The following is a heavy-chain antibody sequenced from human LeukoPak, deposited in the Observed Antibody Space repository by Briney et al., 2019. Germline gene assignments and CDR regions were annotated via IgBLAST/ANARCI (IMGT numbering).Heavy chain of an antibody. Sequence: SETLSLTCTVSGGSISDYYWSWIRQPPGKGLEWIGYIYYRGNTNYNPSLNSRATISVDTSKNQFSLKLSSVTAADTAVYYCVRHLRLLPSGFDPWGQGTLVTVSS. CDR1: GGSISDYY. CDR2: IYYRGNT. CDR3: VRHLRLLPSGFDP. V-gene: IGHV4-59*08. J-gene: IGHJ5*02. D-gene: IGHD5-12*01.